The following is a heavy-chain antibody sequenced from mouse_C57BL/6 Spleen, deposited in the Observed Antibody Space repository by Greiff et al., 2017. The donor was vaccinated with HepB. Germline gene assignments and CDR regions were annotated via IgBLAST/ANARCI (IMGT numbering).Heavy chain of an antibody. Sequence: VQLQQPGAELVKPGASVKMSCKASGYTFTSYWITWVKQRPGQGLEWIGDIYPGSGSTNYNEKFKSKATLTVDTSSSTAYMQLSSLTSEDSAVYYCALGYGSRHWYFDVWGTGTTVTVSS. CDR2: IYPGSGST. V-gene: IGHV1-55*01. J-gene: IGHJ1*03. D-gene: IGHD1-1*01. CDR1: GYTFTSYW. CDR3: ALGYGSRHWYFDV.